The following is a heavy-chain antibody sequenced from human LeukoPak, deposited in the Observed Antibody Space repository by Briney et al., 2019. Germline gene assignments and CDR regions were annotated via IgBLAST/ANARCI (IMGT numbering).Heavy chain of an antibody. CDR2: ISGSTGNT. D-gene: IGHD3-22*01. CDR3: AREGYYDSSGFPDAFDI. Sequence: GGSLRLSCAASGFTFSSYAMSWVRQAPGKGLEWVSAISGSTGNTYYADSVKGRFTISRDNAKNSLYLQMNSLRAEDTAVYYCAREGYYDSSGFPDAFDIWGQGTIVTVSS. V-gene: IGHV3-23*01. J-gene: IGHJ3*02. CDR1: GFTFSSYA.